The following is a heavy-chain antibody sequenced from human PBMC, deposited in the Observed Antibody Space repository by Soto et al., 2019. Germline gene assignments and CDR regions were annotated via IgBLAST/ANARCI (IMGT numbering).Heavy chain of an antibody. D-gene: IGHD2-8*01. CDR3: ASSLNAILGVGYYGMDV. CDR1: GGTFRSYA. V-gene: IGHV1-69*13. Sequence: GASVKVSCKASGGTFRSYAISWVRQAPGQGFEWMGGIIPIFGTANYAQKFQGRVTITADESTSTAYMELSSLRSEDTAVYYCASSLNAILGVGYYGMDVWRQGTTVTVYS. J-gene: IGHJ6*02. CDR2: IIPIFGTA.